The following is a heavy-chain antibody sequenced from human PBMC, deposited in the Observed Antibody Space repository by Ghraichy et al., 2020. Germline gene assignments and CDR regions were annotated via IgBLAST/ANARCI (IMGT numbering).Heavy chain of an antibody. Sequence: SQTLSLTCAISGDSVSGNSAAWNWIRQSPSRGLEWLGRTYYRYKWYNQYAVSLKSRITISADTSTNHVSLQLNSVTPEDAAVYFCARWVHDAGYFDSWGQGTLVTVSS. D-gene: IGHD1-1*01. V-gene: IGHV6-1*01. CDR3: ARWVHDAGYFDS. J-gene: IGHJ4*02. CDR2: TYYRYKWYN. CDR1: GDSVSGNSAA.